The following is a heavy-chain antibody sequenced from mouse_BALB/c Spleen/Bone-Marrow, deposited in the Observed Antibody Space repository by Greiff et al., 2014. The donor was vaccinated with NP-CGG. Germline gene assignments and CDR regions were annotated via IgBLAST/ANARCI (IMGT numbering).Heavy chain of an antibody. CDR3: ARGNGYHFDY. CDR2: ISYSGNA. Sequence: VQLKESGPSLVEPTQTLSLTCSVTGDSITSSYWNWIRKFPGNKLEYMGYISYSGNAYYNPSLKSRISLTRDTSKNQYYLQLNSVTTEDTATYFCARGNGYHFDYWGQGTTLTVSS. V-gene: IGHV3-8*02. D-gene: IGHD1-2*01. J-gene: IGHJ2*01. CDR1: GDSITSSY.